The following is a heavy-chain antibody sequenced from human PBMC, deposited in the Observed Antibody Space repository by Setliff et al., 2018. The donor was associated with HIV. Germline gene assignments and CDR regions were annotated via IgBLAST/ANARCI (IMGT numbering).Heavy chain of an antibody. V-gene: IGHV3-74*01. CDR3: ARDEFPYARDV. CDR1: GFTFRAHW. J-gene: IGHJ4*02. Sequence: PGGSLRLSCAASGFTFRAHWMLWFRQAPGKGLMWVSRISPDGTKTNHADSVKGRCTTSRDNSKNMFDLQMHNVRSEDTGFYYCARDEFPYARDVWGPGTLVTVSS. D-gene: IGHD2-8*01. CDR2: ISPDGTKT.